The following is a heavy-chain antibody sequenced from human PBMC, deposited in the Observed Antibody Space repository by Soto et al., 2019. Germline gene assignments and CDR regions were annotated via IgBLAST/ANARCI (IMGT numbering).Heavy chain of an antibody. J-gene: IGHJ5*02. Sequence: AGGSLRLSCAASGFTFSSYAMSWVRQAPGKGLEWVSAIGGSGGSTYYADSVKGRFTISRDNSKNTLYLQMNSLRAEDTAVYYCEKDAAKPGGAWFDPWGQGTLVTVSS. V-gene: IGHV3-23*01. D-gene: IGHD2-2*02. CDR2: IGGSGGST. CDR1: GFTFSSYA. CDR3: EKDAAKPGGAWFDP.